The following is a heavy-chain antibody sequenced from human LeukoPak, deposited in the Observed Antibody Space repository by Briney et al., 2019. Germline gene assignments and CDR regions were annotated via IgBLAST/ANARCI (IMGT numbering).Heavy chain of an antibody. V-gene: IGHV3-48*04. Sequence: GGSLRLSCAASGFTFSSYSMNWVRQAPGKGLEWVSSISSSRTTIYYADSVKGRFTISRDNAKNSLYLQMNSLRAEDTAVYYCARITSGSYHNWFDPWGQGTLVTVSS. D-gene: IGHD1-26*01. CDR3: ARITSGSYHNWFDP. CDR1: GFTFSSYS. CDR2: ISSSRTTI. J-gene: IGHJ5*02.